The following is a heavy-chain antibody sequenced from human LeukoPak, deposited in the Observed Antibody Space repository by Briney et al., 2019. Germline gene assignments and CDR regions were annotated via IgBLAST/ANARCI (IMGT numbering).Heavy chain of an antibody. D-gene: IGHD5-18*01. V-gene: IGHV3-64D*09. CDR1: GLTFTNYD. Sequence: QAGGSLRLSCSASGLTFTNYDMYWVRQAPGKVLEYVSGIGGNGGSIYYADSVKGRFTISRDNSKNTVYLQMSSLRVEDTAVYYCVPLWFRHSGDYWGQGTLVTVSS. J-gene: IGHJ4*02. CDR3: VPLWFRHSGDY. CDR2: IGGNGGSI.